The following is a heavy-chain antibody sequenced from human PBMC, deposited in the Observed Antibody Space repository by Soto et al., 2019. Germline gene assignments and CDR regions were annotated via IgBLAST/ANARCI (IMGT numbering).Heavy chain of an antibody. J-gene: IGHJ4*02. CDR3: ARGNQVAMSDY. Sequence: QMQLQESGPGLVKPSETLSLTCAVSGGSISNYYWSWIRQPAGKGLEWIGRFYASGYTNYNPSLKSRVTMSLDISKNQFSLRLSSVTAADTAVYYCARGNQVAMSDYWGQGTLVTVSS. V-gene: IGHV4-4*07. CDR2: FYASGYT. CDR1: GGSISNYY.